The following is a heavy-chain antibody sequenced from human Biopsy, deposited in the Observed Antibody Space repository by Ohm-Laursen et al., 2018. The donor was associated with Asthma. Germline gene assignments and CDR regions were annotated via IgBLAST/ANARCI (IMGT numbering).Heavy chain of an antibody. CDR3: ARGDSSNWSHYYFDY. Sequence: GPLRLSCAASGFAVSRDPMFWVRQAPGKGLEWVSVIYSGGTSHTADSVRGRFTISRDYSKNTLYLQMHSLRAEDTAVYYCARGDSSNWSHYYFDYWGQGTLVTVSS. D-gene: IGHD3-22*01. CDR2: IYSGGTS. CDR1: GFAVSRDP. V-gene: IGHV3-53*01. J-gene: IGHJ4*02.